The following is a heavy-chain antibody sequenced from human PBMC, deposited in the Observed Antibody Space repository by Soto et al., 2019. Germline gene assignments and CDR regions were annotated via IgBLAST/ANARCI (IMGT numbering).Heavy chain of an antibody. D-gene: IGHD6-13*01. V-gene: IGHV1-69*13. CDR3: ARGYSSTSPHFDY. CDR2: IIPIFGTA. J-gene: IGHJ4*02. Sequence: QVQLVQSGAEVKKPGASVKVSCKASGYTFTSYAMHWVRQAPGQRLEWMGWIIPIFGTANYAQKFQGRVTITADESTSTAYMELSSLRSEDTAVYYCARGYSSTSPHFDYWGQGTLVTVSS. CDR1: GYTFTSYA.